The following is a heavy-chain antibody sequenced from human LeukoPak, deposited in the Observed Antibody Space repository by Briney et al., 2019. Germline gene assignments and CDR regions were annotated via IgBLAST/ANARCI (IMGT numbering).Heavy chain of an antibody. CDR1: GGSMSSGSYY. CDR3: AGEGIAAAASFQH. CDR2: IYYSGST. D-gene: IGHD6-13*01. Sequence: SETLSLTCTVSGGSMSSGSYYWGWIRQPPGKGLEWIGYIYYSGSTNYNPSLKSRVTISVDTSKNQFSLKLSSVTAADTAVYYCAGEGIAAAASFQHWGQGTLVTVSS. J-gene: IGHJ1*01. V-gene: IGHV4-61*01.